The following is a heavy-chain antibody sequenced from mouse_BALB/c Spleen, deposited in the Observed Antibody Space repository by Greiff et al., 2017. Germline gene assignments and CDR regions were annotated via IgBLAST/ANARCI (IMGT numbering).Heavy chain of an antibody. CDR1: GYTFTSYW. J-gene: IGHJ4*01. D-gene: IGHD1-1*02. CDR2: INPSTGYT. Sequence: QVQLQQSGTVLARPGASVKMSCKASGYTFTSYWMHWVKQRPGQGLEWIGYINPSTGYTEYNQKFKDKATLTADKSSSTAYMQLSSLTSEDSAVYYCARLWGYWGQGTSVTVSS. CDR3: ARLWGY. V-gene: IGHV1-4*01.